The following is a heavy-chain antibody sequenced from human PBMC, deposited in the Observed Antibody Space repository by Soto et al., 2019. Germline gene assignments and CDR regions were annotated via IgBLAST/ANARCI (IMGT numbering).Heavy chain of an antibody. Sequence: EVQLLESGGGLVQPGGSLRLSCAASGFTFSSYAMSWVRQAPGKELEWVSAISGSGGRTYYADSVKGRFTSSTDNSKNTLQLQRIGLQAEDTAVYYCAALIVVVMYPDYWGQGTLVSVAS. V-gene: IGHV3-23*01. CDR1: GFTFSSYA. J-gene: IGHJ4*02. D-gene: IGHD3-22*01. CDR2: ISGSGGRT. CDR3: AALIVVVMYPDY.